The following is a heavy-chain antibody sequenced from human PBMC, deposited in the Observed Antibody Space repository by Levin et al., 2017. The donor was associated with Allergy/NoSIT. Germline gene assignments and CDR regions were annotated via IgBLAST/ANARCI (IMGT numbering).Heavy chain of an antibody. CDR2: ISNDGSDK. Sequence: GESLKISCVVSGFTFRNYAMHWVRQAPGKGLEWVAVISNDGSDKYYADSVKGRFTISRDNSKNTLYLQMNSLRPEDAAVFYCAKDHHGSGPLEYFEYWGQGTLVTVSS. CDR3: AKDHHGSGPLEYFEY. J-gene: IGHJ1*01. CDR1: GFTFRNYA. V-gene: IGHV3-30*18. D-gene: IGHD2-15*01.